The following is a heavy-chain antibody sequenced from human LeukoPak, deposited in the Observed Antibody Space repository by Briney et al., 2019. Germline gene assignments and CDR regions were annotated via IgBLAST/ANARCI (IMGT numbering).Heavy chain of an antibody. Sequence: SETLSLTCAVYGGSFSGYYWSWIRQPPGKGLEWIGEINHSGSTNYNPSLKSRGTISVDTSKNQFSLKLSSVTAADTAVYYCASGTIAAAVSYWGQGTLVTVSS. D-gene: IGHD6-13*01. J-gene: IGHJ4*02. V-gene: IGHV4-34*01. CDR3: ASGTIAAAVSY. CDR2: INHSGST. CDR1: GGSFSGYY.